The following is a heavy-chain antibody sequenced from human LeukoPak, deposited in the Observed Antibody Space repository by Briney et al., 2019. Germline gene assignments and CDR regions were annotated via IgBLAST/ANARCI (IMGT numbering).Heavy chain of an antibody. CDR1: GLTFTNYA. Sequence: QPGGSLRLSCAASGLTFTNYAMTWVRQPPGKGLEWVSAISGSGGSTYYADSVKGRFTISRDNSKNTLYLQMNSLRAEDPAVYYCAKDRVVAATYYFDYWGQGTLVTVSS. CDR2: ISGSGGST. J-gene: IGHJ4*02. CDR3: AKDRVVAATYYFDY. V-gene: IGHV3-23*01. D-gene: IGHD2-15*01.